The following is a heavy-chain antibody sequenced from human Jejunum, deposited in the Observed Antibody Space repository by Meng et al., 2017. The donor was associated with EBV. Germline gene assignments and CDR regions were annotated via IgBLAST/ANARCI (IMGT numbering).Heavy chain of an antibody. Sequence: EVQLVESXGGLVKPGXSLSVSXAASGFTFSNTWMAWVRQAPGKGLEWVGRIKSKTAGGTVDYAVPVIGRFSISRDDSKNTLYLQMNSLKTDDTAVYFCTATFHSDSSGRYWGQGTLVTVSS. CDR1: GFTFSNTW. D-gene: IGHD3-22*01. CDR3: TATFHSDSSGRY. V-gene: IGHV3-15*01. CDR2: IKSKTAGGTV. J-gene: IGHJ4*02.